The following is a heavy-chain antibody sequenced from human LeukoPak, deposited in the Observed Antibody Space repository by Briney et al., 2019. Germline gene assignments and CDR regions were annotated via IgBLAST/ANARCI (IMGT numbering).Heavy chain of an antibody. D-gene: IGHD1-26*01. Sequence: GSLRLSCAVSGFTFSSNVMNWVRQAPGKGLEWVSGISVSCDNTYYADSVKGRLPISRVNFKDALYLQTNSLGAADLALYYCSTVPASYQCNTFDIWFQGTMVTVSS. V-gene: IGHV3-23*01. CDR1: GFTFSSNV. J-gene: IGHJ3*02. CDR3: STVPASYQCNTFDI. CDR2: ISVSCDNT.